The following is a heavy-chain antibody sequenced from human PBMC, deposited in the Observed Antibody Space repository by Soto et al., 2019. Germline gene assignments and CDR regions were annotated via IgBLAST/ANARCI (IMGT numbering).Heavy chain of an antibody. Sequence: GGSLRLSCAASGFTFSSYGMHWVRQAPGKGLEWVAVISYDGSNKYYADSVKGRFTISRDNSKNTLYLQMNSLRAEDTAVYYCAKDRLLWFGEFEGYFDYWGQGTLVTVSS. CDR2: ISYDGSNK. CDR1: GFTFSSYG. V-gene: IGHV3-30*18. J-gene: IGHJ4*02. CDR3: AKDRLLWFGEFEGYFDY. D-gene: IGHD3-10*01.